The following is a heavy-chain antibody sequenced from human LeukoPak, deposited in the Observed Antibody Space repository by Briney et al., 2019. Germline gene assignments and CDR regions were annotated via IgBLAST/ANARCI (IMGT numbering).Heavy chain of an antibody. D-gene: IGHD2-2*01. CDR3: ASGGSSVYQLLPNNWFDP. Sequence: GASVKVSCKASGYTFTGYYMHWVRQAPGQGLEWMGGIIPIFGTANYAQKFQGRVTITADESTSTAYMELSSLRSEDTAVYYCASGGSSVYQLLPNNWFDPWGQGTLVTVSS. J-gene: IGHJ5*02. CDR2: IIPIFGTA. CDR1: GYTFTGYY. V-gene: IGHV1-69*13.